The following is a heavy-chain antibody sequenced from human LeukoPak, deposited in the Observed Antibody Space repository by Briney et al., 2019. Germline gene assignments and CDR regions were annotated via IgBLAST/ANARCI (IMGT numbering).Heavy chain of an antibody. CDR2: ITTYNGNT. V-gene: IGHV1-18*01. CDR1: GYTFTNFG. CDR3: ARRDCSSSSCHYYYYYMDV. D-gene: IGHD2-2*01. J-gene: IGHJ6*02. Sequence: ASVKVSCKGSGYTFTNFGISWVRQAPGQGLEWMGWITTYNGNTNYAQKVQGRVTMTTDTSTSTAYLELRSLTSDDTAVYYCARRDCSSSSCHYYYYYMDVWGQGTTVTVSS.